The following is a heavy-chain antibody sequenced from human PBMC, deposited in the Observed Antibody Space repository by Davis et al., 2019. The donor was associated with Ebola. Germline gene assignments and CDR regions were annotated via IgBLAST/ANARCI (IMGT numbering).Heavy chain of an antibody. J-gene: IGHJ4*02. D-gene: IGHD6-13*01. CDR1: GGSISSSSYY. Sequence: MPSETLSLTCTVSGGSISSSSYYWGWIRQPPGKGLEWIGNIYSSGSTYYNPSLKSRVTISVDTSKNQFSLKLSSVTAADTAVYYCARVGTSSWVDYWGQGTLVTVSS. V-gene: IGHV4-39*07. CDR3: ARVGTSSWVDY. CDR2: IYSSGST.